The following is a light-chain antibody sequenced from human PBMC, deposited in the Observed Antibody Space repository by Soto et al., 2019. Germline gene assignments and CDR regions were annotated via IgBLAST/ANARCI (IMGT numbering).Light chain of an antibody. CDR3: QSYDSSLGDSV. J-gene: IGLJ2*01. Sequence: QLVLTQPPSESGAPGQRVTISCTGSSSNIGAGYDVHWYQQVPRTAPKLLIYGNTNRPSGVPDRFSGSTSGTSASLAITGLQAEDEADYYCQSYDSSLGDSVFGGGTKLTVL. CDR1: SSNIGAGYD. CDR2: GNT. V-gene: IGLV1-40*01.